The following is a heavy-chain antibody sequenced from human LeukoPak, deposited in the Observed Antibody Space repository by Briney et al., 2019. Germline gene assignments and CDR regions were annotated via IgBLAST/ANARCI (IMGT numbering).Heavy chain of an antibody. CDR1: SGSISSYY. CDR3: ARENSGSYREFDY. V-gene: IGHV4-4*07. Sequence: PSETLSLTCTVSSGSISSYYWSWIRQPAGKGLEWIGRIYTSGSTNYNASLKSRVSMSVDTSKNQFSLKLSSVTAADTAVFYCARENSGSYREFDYWGQGTLVTVSS. CDR2: IYTSGST. J-gene: IGHJ4*02. D-gene: IGHD1-26*01.